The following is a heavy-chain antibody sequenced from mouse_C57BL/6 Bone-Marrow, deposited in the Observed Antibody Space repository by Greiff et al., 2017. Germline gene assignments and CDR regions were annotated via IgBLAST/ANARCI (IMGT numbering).Heavy chain of an antibody. Sequence: EVQRVESGAELVRPGASVKLSCTASGFNIKDDYIHWVKQRPEQGLEWIGWIDPEIGDTEYASKFQGKATITSDTSSNTPYLQLSSLTSADTAVYYCSPLEGNSFDSWGQGTPLTVAS. CDR1: GFNIKDDY. J-gene: IGHJ2*01. CDR3: SPLEGNSFDS. V-gene: IGHV14-4*01. CDR2: IDPEIGDT.